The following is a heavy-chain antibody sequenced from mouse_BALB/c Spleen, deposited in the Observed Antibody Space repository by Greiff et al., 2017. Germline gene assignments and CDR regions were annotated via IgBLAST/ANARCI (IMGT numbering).Heavy chain of an antibody. CDR1: GFTFSSYT. D-gene: IGHD2-2*01. J-gene: IGHJ4*01. V-gene: IGHV5-12-2*01. CDR3: ARQNYGYDGGSAMDY. CDR2: ISNGGGST. Sequence: EVKVVESGGGLVQPGGSLKLSCAASGFTFSSYTMSWVRQTPEKRLELVAYISNGGGSTYYPDTVKGRFTISRDNAKNTLYLQMSSLKSEDTAMYYCARQNYGYDGGSAMDYWGQGTSVTVSS.